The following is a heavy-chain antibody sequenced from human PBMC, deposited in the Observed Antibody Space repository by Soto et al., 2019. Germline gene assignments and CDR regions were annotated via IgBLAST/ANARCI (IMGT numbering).Heavy chain of an antibody. CDR3: ASTTYYYDSSGYYYNYYYYGMDV. CDR1: GGSISSYY. CDR2: IYYSGST. J-gene: IGHJ6*02. Sequence: SETLSLTCTVSGGSISSYYWSWIRQPPGKGLEWIGYIYYSGSTNYNPSLKSRVTISVDTSKNQFSLKLSSVTAADTAVYYCASTTYYYDSSGYYYNYYYYGMDVWGQGTTVTVSS. V-gene: IGHV4-59*01. D-gene: IGHD3-22*01.